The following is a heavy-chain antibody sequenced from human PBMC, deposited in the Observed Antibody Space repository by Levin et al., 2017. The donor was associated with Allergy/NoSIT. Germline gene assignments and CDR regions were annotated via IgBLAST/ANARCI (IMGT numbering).Heavy chain of an antibody. CDR2: IYYSGST. D-gene: IGHD1-14*01. V-gene: IGHV4-31*03. CDR1: GGSISSGGHY. J-gene: IGHJ2*01. CDR3: VRGHSGGYWYFDL. Sequence: SETLSLTCTVSGGSISSGGHYWSWIRQHPGKGLEWIGYIYYSGSTSYNPSLKSRLTISVDTSKHQFSLKLASVTAADTAVYSCVRGHSGGYWYFDLWGRGTLVTVSS.